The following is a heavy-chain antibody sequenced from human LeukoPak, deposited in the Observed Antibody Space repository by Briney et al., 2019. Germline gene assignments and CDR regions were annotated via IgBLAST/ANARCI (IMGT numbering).Heavy chain of an antibody. CDR3: ARGDPYYHGSGSYSPYYFDY. D-gene: IGHD3-10*01. Sequence: SETLSLTCAVYGGSLSGYYWSLIRQPPGKGLEWIGEINHSGSTNYNPSLKSRVTISIDTSKNPFSLKLSSVTAADTAVYYCARGDPYYHGSGSYSPYYFDYWGQGTLVTVSS. V-gene: IGHV4-34*01. CDR1: GGSLSGYY. CDR2: INHSGST. J-gene: IGHJ4*02.